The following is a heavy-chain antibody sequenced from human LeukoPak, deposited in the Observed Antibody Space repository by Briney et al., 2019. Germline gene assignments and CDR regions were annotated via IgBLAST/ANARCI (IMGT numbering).Heavy chain of an antibody. Sequence: SETLSLTCTVSGASVSRYYWNWIRQSPGKGLEWIGYVYDSGSISFNPSLKSRVTILIDTSKNQFSLKMTSVTAADTAVYYCARGWSASSYFGYWGQGTLITVSS. J-gene: IGHJ4*02. V-gene: IGHV4-59*02. CDR2: VYDSGSI. CDR3: ARGWSASSYFGY. D-gene: IGHD6-6*01. CDR1: GASVSRYY.